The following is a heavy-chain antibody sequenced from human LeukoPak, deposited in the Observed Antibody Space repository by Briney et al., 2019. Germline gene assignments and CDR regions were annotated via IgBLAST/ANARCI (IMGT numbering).Heavy chain of an antibody. CDR2: ISAYNGNT. CDR3: ARDSYYGSGRGSYGMDV. D-gene: IGHD3-10*01. CDR1: GYTFTSYG. Sequence: GASVKVSCKASGYTFTSYGISWVRQAPGQGLEWMGWISAYNGNTNYAQKLQGRVTMTTDTSTSTAYMELRSLRSDDTAVYYCARDSYYGSGRGSYGMDVWGQGTTVTVSS. V-gene: IGHV1-18*01. J-gene: IGHJ6*02.